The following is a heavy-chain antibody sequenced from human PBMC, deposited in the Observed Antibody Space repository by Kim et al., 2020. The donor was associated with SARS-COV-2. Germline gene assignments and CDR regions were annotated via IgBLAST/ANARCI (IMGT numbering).Heavy chain of an antibody. CDR3: ARDEWVWSGNI. D-gene: IGHD1-26*01. CDR1: GGSISSSSYY. Sequence: LETLSLTCTVSGGSISSSSYYWGWIRQPPGKGLEWIGSIYYSGSTYYNPSLKSRVTISVDTSKNQFSLKLSSVTAADTAVYYCARDEWVWSGNIWGQGTMVTVSS. V-gene: IGHV4-39*07. CDR2: IYYSGST. J-gene: IGHJ3*02.